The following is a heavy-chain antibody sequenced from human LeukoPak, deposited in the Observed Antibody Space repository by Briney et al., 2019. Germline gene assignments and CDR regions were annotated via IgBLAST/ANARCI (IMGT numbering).Heavy chain of an antibody. J-gene: IGHJ4*02. D-gene: IGHD3-22*01. Sequence: SVKVSCKASGGTFSRFTISWVRQAPGQGFEWMGGITPIFGTANFAQKFQGRVSITADESTSTAFMELSSLRSEDTAVYYCAREWGLESSGYYYAYWGQGTLVAVSS. CDR2: ITPIFGTA. CDR3: AREWGLESSGYYYAY. V-gene: IGHV1-69*01. CDR1: GGTFSRFT.